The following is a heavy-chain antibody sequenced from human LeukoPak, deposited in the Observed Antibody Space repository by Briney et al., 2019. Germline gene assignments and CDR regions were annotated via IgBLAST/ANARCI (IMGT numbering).Heavy chain of an antibody. CDR1: GXXXXGGXY. Sequence: GXXXXGGXYWSWIRQHPGKGLEWIGYIYYSGSTYYNPSLKSRVTISVDTSKNQFSLKLSSVTAADTAVYYCARGSSQPLLGWFDPWGQGTLVTVSS. V-gene: IGHV4-31*02. CDR2: IYYSGST. CDR3: ARGSSQPLLGWFDP. D-gene: IGHD6-6*01. J-gene: IGHJ5*02.